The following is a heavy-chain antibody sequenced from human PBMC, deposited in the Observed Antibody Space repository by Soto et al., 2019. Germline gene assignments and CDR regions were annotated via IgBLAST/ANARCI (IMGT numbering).Heavy chain of an antibody. J-gene: IGHJ6*02. CDR1: GGTFSSYA. V-gene: IGHV1-69*13. D-gene: IGHD5-18*01. CDR2: IIPIFGTA. CDR3: ARDIDGYSYYYYYYGMDV. Sequence: SVKVSCKASGGTFSSYAISWVRRAPGQGLEWMGGIIPIFGTANYAQKFQGRVTITADESTSTAYMELSSLRSEDTAVYYCARDIDGYSYYYYYYGMDVWGQGTTVTVSS.